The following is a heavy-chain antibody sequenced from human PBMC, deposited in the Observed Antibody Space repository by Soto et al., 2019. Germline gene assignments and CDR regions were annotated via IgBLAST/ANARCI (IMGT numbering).Heavy chain of an antibody. D-gene: IGHD2-2*02. J-gene: IGHJ4*02. V-gene: IGHV1-69*01. CDR3: ARGVIVAVPAAISSSDDYTNYRFDS. CDR1: GGSFSDFA. CDR2: IIPMLAAT. Sequence: QVQLAQSGAEVRKPGSSVKVSCTASGGSFSDFAFSWVRQAPGQGLEWMGGIIPMLAATKYAQRFQDRVTITEDASTKTVYLALSSLTSDDSAVYYCARGVIVAVPAAISSSDDYTNYRFDSWGQRTLV.